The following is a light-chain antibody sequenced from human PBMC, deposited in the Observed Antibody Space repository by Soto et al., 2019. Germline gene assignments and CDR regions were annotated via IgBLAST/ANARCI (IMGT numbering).Light chain of an antibody. CDR1: SSDVGGYNF. J-gene: IGLJ2*01. CDR3: SSYAGSNIVV. V-gene: IGLV2-8*01. CDR2: EVS. Sequence: QSALTQPPSASGSPGQSVTISCTGTSSDVGGYNFVSWYQQHPGKAPKLMIYEVSERPSGVPDRFSGSKSGNTASLTVSGLQADDEDDYYCSSYAGSNIVVFGGGTQLTVL.